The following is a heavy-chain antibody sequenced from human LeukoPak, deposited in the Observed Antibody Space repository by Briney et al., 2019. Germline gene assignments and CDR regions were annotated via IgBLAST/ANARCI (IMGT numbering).Heavy chain of an antibody. CDR3: ARWGLVAATNWFDP. D-gene: IGHD2-15*01. V-gene: IGHV3-74*01. CDR1: GLTFSSYW. J-gene: IGHJ5*02. CDR2: INSDGSST. Sequence: PGGSLRLSCAASGLTFSSYWMHWVRQAPGKGLVWVSRINSDGSSTSYTDSVKGRFTISRDNAKNTLYLQMNSLRAEDTAVYYCARWGLVAATNWFDPWGQGTLVTVSS.